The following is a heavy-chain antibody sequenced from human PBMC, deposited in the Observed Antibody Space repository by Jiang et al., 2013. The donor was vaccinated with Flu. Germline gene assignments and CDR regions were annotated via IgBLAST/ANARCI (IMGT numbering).Heavy chain of an antibody. V-gene: IGHV5-51*01. CDR3: ARQEYPSLAAAGD. J-gene: IGHJ1*01. D-gene: IGHD6-13*01. CDR1: GYIFTSFY. Sequence: SLKISCKGSGYIFTSFYIAWVRQMPGKGLEWMGIIYPGDSNTRYNPSFQGQVTISADKSINTAYLQWSSLKASDTAIYYCARQEYPSLAAAGDWGQGTLVTVSS. CDR2: IYPGDSNT.